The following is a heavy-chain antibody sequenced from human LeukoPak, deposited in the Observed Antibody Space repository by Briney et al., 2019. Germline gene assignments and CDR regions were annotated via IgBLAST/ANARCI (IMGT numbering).Heavy chain of an antibody. D-gene: IGHD2-2*01. CDR1: GYTFTSYY. J-gene: IGHJ5*02. Sequence: ASVKVSCKASGYTFTSYYMHWVRQAPGQGLEWMGIINPSGGSTSYAQKFQGRVTMTRDTSTSTVYMEPSSLRSEDTAVYYCARVFSDCSSTSCPKYNWFDPCGQGTLVTVSS. CDR3: ARVFSDCSSTSCPKYNWFDP. V-gene: IGHV1-46*01. CDR2: INPSGGST.